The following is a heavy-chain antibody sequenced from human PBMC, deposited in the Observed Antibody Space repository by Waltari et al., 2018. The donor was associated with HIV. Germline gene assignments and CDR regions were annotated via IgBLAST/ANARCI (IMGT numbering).Heavy chain of an antibody. CDR3: ARQQGKASVGAFDI. Sequence: EVQLVQSGAEVKKTGESLKISCKGSGYSFTSYWIGWVRKMPGKGLEWLGIICPGNSCTGYILSFQGQGTISADKSISTAYLQWGSLKASDTAMYYCARQQGKASVGAFDIWGQGTMVTVSS. J-gene: IGHJ3*02. CDR2: ICPGNSCT. CDR1: GYSFTSYW. D-gene: IGHD2-2*01. V-gene: IGHV5-51*01.